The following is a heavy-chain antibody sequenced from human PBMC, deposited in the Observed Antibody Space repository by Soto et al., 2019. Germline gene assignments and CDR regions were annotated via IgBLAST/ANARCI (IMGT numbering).Heavy chain of an antibody. CDR2: ISSNGGST. Sequence: GGSLRLSCSASGFTFSSYAMHWVRQAPVKGLEYVSAISSNGGSTYYADSVKGRFTISRDNSKNTLYLQMSSLRAEDTAVYYCAKDLRRAPRDYGMDVWGQGPTVTVSS. J-gene: IGHJ6*02. CDR1: GFTFSSYA. V-gene: IGHV3-64D*06. CDR3: AKDLRRAPRDYGMDV.